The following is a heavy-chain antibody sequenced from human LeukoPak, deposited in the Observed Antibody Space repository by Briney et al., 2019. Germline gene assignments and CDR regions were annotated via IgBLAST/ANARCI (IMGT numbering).Heavy chain of an antibody. D-gene: IGHD3-10*01. CDR1: GGSISSSSYH. CDR3: AREARGVDPDY. Sequence: SETLSLTCPVSGGSISSSSYHWGWIRQPPGKGLEWVGSIYYSRCTYHNPSRKSRVTISVDTSKNPFSLKLSSVTAADTAMYYCAREARGVDPDYWGQGTLVTVSS. V-gene: IGHV4-39*02. CDR2: IYYSRCT. J-gene: IGHJ4*02.